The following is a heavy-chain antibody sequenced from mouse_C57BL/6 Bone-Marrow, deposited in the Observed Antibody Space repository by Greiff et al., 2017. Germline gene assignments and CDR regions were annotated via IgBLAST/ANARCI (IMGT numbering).Heavy chain of an antibody. CDR2: IDPEDGDT. D-gene: IGHD1-1*01. CDR3: ATNYGSSTAY. CDR1: GFTITDYY. J-gene: IGHJ3*01. V-gene: IGHV14-1*01. Sequence: EVQLQQSGAELVRPGASVKLSCTASGFTITDYYMHWVKQRPEQGLEWSGRIDPEDGDTEYAPKFQGKATMTADTSSNTAYLQLSSLTSEDTAVYYCATNYGSSTAYWGQGTLVTVSA.